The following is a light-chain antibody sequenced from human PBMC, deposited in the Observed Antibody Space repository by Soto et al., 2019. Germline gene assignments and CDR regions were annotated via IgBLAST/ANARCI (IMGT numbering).Light chain of an antibody. V-gene: IGLV2-14*01. CDR2: DVN. CDR3: SSYTSSSTLV. J-gene: IGLJ2*01. CDR1: SSDVGGYNY. Sequence: QSALTQPASVSGSPGQSITISCTGTSSDVGGYNYVSWYQQHPGKAPKLMIYDVNNRPSGVSNRFSGSKSGNTASLTISGRQAEDEGDYYCSSYTSSSTLVFGGGTKLTVL.